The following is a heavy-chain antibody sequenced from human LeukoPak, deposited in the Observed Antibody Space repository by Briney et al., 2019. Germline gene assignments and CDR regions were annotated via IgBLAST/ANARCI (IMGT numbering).Heavy chain of an antibody. J-gene: IGHJ4*02. CDR1: GFTFSSYS. CDR3: ARHSSSWIDY. CDR2: IKQDGSEK. Sequence: GGSLRLSCAASGFTFSSYSMNWVRQAPGKGLEWVANIKQDGSEKYYVDSVKGRFTISRDNAKNSLYLQMNSLRAEDTAVYYCARHSSSWIDYWGQGTLVTVSS. D-gene: IGHD6-13*01. V-gene: IGHV3-7*01.